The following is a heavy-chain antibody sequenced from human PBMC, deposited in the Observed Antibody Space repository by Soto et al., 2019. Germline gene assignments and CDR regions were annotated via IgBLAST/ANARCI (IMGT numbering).Heavy chain of an antibody. CDR2: IYNSGST. V-gene: IGHV4-31*03. J-gene: IGHJ4*02. Sequence: QVQLQESGPGLVKASQTLSLTCTVSGGSISSGGYYWSWIRQHPGKGLEWIGYIYNSGSTYYNPSPKTRVTISADTSNNQFSLKLSSVTAADTAVYYCARSSGYYLIDDYWGQGPLVTVSS. D-gene: IGHD3-22*01. CDR1: GGSISSGGYY. CDR3: ARSSGYYLIDDY.